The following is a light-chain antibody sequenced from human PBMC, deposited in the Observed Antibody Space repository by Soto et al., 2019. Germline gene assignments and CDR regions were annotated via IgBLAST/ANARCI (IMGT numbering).Light chain of an antibody. CDR2: AAS. CDR1: QGISSF. Sequence: DIPLTQSPSFLSASVGDRVTITCRASQGISSFLAWYQQKPGKAPKLLIYAASTLQSGVPSRFSGSGHGREFTLTISSLQPDDIATYYCQQLNNYPYTFGQGTKLEIE. J-gene: IGKJ2*01. CDR3: QQLNNYPYT. V-gene: IGKV1-9*01.